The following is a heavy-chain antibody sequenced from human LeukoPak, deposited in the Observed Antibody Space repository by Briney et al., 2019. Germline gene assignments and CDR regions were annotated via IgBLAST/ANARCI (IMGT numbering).Heavy chain of an antibody. J-gene: IGHJ4*02. Sequence: ASVKVSCKASGYTFTSYGISWVRQAPVQGLEWIGWISAYNGNTNYAQKLQGRVTMTTDTSTSTAYMELRSLRSDDTAVYYCARVRGRDFPMAHWGQGTLVTVSS. CDR2: ISAYNGNT. CDR1: GYTFTSYG. D-gene: IGHD5-24*01. V-gene: IGHV1-18*01. CDR3: ARVRGRDFPMAH.